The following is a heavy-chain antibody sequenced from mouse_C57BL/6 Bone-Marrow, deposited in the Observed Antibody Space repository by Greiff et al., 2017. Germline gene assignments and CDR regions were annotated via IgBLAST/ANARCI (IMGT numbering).Heavy chain of an antibody. V-gene: IGHV1-61*01. CDR3: AAATGAWFAY. Sequence: VQLQQPGAELVRPGSSVKLSCKASGYTFTSYWMEWVKQRPGQGLEWIGNIYPSDSDTHYNQKFKDKATLTVDKSSITAYMQLSSLTSEDSAVYYCAAATGAWFAYWGQGTLVTVSA. J-gene: IGHJ3*01. CDR1: GYTFTSYW. CDR2: IYPSDSDT. D-gene: IGHD1-1*02.